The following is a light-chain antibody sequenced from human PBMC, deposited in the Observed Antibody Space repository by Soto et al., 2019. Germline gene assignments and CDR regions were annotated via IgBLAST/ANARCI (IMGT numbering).Light chain of an antibody. CDR2: GAF. Sequence: EIVLTQSPGTLSLSPGGRATLSCRASQSVSSSYLAWYQQKPGQAPRLLIYGAFNRATGIPDRFSGSGSGTDFTLTSSRLEPEDFAVYYCQQYGDSPATFGPGTKVDIK. J-gene: IGKJ3*01. V-gene: IGKV3-20*01. CDR3: QQYGDSPAT. CDR1: QSVSSSY.